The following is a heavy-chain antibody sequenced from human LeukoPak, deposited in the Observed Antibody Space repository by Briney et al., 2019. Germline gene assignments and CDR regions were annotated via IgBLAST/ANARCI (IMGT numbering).Heavy chain of an antibody. CDR1: GFTFSTYN. J-gene: IGHJ4*02. CDR2: ISSSSSTI. V-gene: IGHV3-48*04. Sequence: GGSLRLSCAASGFTFSTYNMNWVRQAPGKGLEWVSYISSSSSTIYYADSVKGRFTISRDNAKNSLFLEMNSLRAEDTAVYYCARDLIVGTTYFDHWGQGTLVTVSS. D-gene: IGHD1-26*01. CDR3: ARDLIVGTTYFDH.